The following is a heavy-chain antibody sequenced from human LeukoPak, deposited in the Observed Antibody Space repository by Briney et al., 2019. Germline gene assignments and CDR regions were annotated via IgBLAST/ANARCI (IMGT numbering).Heavy chain of an antibody. D-gene: IGHD3-10*01. CDR1: GFTFDDYA. J-gene: IGHJ5*02. CDR3: AKDVTGYYNSGSWFDP. CDR2: ISWNSGSI. V-gene: IGHV3-9*01. Sequence: GGSLRLSCAASGFTFDDYAMHWVRHAPGKGLEWVSGISWNSGSINYADSVKGRFTISRDNAKKSLYLQMSSLRAEDTALYYCAKDVTGYYNSGSWFDPWGQGTLVTVSS.